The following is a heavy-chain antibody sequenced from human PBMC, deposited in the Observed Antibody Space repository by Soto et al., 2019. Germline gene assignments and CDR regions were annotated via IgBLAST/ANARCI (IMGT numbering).Heavy chain of an antibody. CDR3: ARGWGIGYYYYMDV. D-gene: IGHD7-27*01. Sequence: QVQLVQSGAEGKKPGAAGKVSCKASGYTFTSYDMNWVRQATGQGLEWMGWMNANSGNTGYAQKFQGRVTTTTNTTISTAYMQLSSLRSEDTAVYYCARGWGIGYYYYMDVWGKGTTVTVPS. CDR2: MNANSGNT. J-gene: IGHJ6*03. V-gene: IGHV1-8*01. CDR1: GYTFTSYD.